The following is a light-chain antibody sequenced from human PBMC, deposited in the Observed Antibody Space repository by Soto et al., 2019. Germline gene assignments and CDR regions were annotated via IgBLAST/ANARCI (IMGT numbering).Light chain of an antibody. CDR2: SAS. V-gene: IGKV1-39*01. CDR3: QQSHDVPLS. CDR1: QTIHSY. J-gene: IGKJ1*01. Sequence: DIQMTQSPSSLSASIGARVTIACRASQTIHSYLNWYQQKPGKAPKLLISSASSLQSGLPSRFSGGGFGTDFTLTISSPQPDDFATYYWQQSHDVPLSFGQGTKVEI.